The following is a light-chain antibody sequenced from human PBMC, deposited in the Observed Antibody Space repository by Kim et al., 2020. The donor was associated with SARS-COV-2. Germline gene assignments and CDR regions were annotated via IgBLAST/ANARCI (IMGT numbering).Light chain of an antibody. CDR1: SGDIGGYNY. Sequence: GQSVPISCTGTSGDIGGYNYVSGYQQYPGKAPKLMIYEVNKRPSGVPDRFSGSKSGNTASLTVSGLQAEDEADYYCSSYAGTNNLVFGGGTQLTVL. CDR3: SSYAGTNNLV. V-gene: IGLV2-8*01. J-gene: IGLJ2*01. CDR2: EVN.